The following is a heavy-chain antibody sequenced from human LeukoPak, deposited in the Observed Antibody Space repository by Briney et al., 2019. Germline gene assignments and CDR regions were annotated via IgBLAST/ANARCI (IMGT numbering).Heavy chain of an antibody. J-gene: IGHJ3*02. V-gene: IGHV3-21*01. D-gene: IGHD3-9*01. CDR2: ISSSSSYI. CDR1: GFTFSSYS. Sequence: GGSLRLSCAASGFTFSSYSMNWVRQAPGKGLEWVSSISSSSSYIYYADSVKGRFTISRDNAKNSLYLQMNSLRAEDTAVYYCARDFSVPYYDILTGYNAFDIWGQGTMVTVSS. CDR3: ARDFSVPYYDILTGYNAFDI.